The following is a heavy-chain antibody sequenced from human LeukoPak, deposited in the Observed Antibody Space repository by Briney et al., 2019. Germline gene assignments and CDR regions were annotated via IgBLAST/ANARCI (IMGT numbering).Heavy chain of an antibody. CDR3: ARDLEYCSGGSCYWGYYFDY. J-gene: IGHJ4*02. Sequence: ASVKVSCTASGYTFTGYYMHWVRQAPGQGLEWMGWINPNSGGTNYAQKFQGWVTMTRDTSISTAYMELSRLRSDDTAVYYCARDLEYCSGGSCYWGYYFDYWGQGTLVTVSS. V-gene: IGHV1-2*04. CDR1: GYTFTGYY. CDR2: INPNSGGT. D-gene: IGHD2-15*01.